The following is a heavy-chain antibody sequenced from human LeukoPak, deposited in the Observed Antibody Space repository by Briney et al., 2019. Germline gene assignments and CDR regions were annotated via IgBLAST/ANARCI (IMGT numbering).Heavy chain of an antibody. CDR3: ARAYSGSYRYADY. CDR2: ISSSSSYI. V-gene: IGHV3-21*01. CDR1: GFTFSSYS. D-gene: IGHD1-26*01. J-gene: IGHJ4*02. Sequence: KSRGSLRLSCAASGFTFSSYSMNWVRQAPGKGLEWVSSISSSSSYIYYADSVKGRFTISRDNAKNSLYLQMNSLRAEDTAVYYCARAYSGSYRYADYWGQGTLVTVSS.